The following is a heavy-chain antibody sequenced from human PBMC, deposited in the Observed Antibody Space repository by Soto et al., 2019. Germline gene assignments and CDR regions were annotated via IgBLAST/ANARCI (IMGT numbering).Heavy chain of an antibody. Sequence: GGSLRLSCSTSGFTLSTYAMNWVRQAPGKGLEWVSALSGSGGTTYYADSVRGRFTISRDNSKNTLFLQMSSLRAEDTALYYCAKQRAGYGSGSDTFYFDFWGQGTLVTVSS. J-gene: IGHJ4*02. CDR1: GFTLSTYA. V-gene: IGHV3-23*01. CDR3: AKQRAGYGSGSDTFYFDF. CDR2: LSGSGGTT. D-gene: IGHD3-10*01.